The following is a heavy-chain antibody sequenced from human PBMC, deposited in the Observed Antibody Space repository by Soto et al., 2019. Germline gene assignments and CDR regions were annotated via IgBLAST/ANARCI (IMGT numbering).Heavy chain of an antibody. J-gene: IGHJ4*02. Sequence: SLRLSCAASGFTFTIFAMSWVWQSPGKGLEWVSTISGSGGSTYYADAVRGRFTISRDNSMGTLYLQMKSLRVEDTAIYYCAKEVSLGSTVDLGYWGQGTLVTVSS. CDR1: GFTFTIFA. V-gene: IGHV3-23*01. CDR2: ISGSGGST. D-gene: IGHD7-27*01. CDR3: AKEVSLGSTVDLGY.